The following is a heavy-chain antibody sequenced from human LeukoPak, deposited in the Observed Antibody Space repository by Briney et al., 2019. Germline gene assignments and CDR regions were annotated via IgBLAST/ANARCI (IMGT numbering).Heavy chain of an antibody. D-gene: IGHD3-22*01. CDR1: GSTFSNAW. CDR3: TTLGFYYDSSGYYPDY. V-gene: IGHV3-15*01. CDR2: IKSKTDGGTT. Sequence: PGGSLRLSCAASGSTFSNAWMSWVRQAPGKGLEWVGLIKSKTDGGTTDYAAPVKGRFTISRDDSNNTLYLQMNSLKTEDTAVYYCTTLGFYYDSSGYYPDYWGQGTLVTVSS. J-gene: IGHJ4*02.